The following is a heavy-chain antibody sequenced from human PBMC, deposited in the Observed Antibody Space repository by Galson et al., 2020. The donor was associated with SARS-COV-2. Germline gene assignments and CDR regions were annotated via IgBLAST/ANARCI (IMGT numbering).Heavy chain of an antibody. V-gene: IGHV1-2*02. J-gene: IGHJ2*01. Sequence: ASVKVSCKASGYTFINHYLNWVRQAPGQGLEWMGWINPTNGGTSFAQKFQGSVTMTRDTSINTTYMELSSLKSEDTAVYYCTRGRCYRVFFVRDYYFDVWGRGSPVTVSA. D-gene: IGHD4-17*01. CDR1: GYTFINHY. CDR3: TRGRCYRVFFVRDYYFDV. CDR2: INPTNGGT.